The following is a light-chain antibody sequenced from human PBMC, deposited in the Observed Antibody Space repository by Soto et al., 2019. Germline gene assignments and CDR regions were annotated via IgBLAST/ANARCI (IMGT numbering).Light chain of an antibody. CDR3: SSYTRSGTYV. CDR1: SSDVGGYNY. Sequence: QSVLTQPASVSGSPEQSITISCTGTSSDVGGYNYVSWYQKHPDKAPKLMIYEVTNRPSGVSSCFSGSRSGNTASLIISALQAEDEGDYFCSSYTRSGTYVFGTGTKVTVL. V-gene: IGLV2-14*01. CDR2: EVT. J-gene: IGLJ1*01.